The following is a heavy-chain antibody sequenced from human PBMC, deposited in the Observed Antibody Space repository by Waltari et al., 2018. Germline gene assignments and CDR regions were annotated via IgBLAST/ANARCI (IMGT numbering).Heavy chain of an antibody. Sequence: QVQLQESGPGLVKPSETLSLTCAVSGYSISSGYSWGWIRQPPGKGLEWIGSIYHSGSTYYNPSLKSRVTISVDTSKNQFSLKLSSVTAADTAVYYCARPGNSDWYFDLWGRGTLVTVSS. CDR2: IYHSGST. CDR3: ARPGNSDWYFDL. D-gene: IGHD4-4*01. V-gene: IGHV4-38-2*01. CDR1: GYSISSGYS. J-gene: IGHJ2*01.